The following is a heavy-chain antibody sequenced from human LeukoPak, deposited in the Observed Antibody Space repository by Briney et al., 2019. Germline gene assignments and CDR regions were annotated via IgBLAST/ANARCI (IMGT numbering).Heavy chain of an antibody. CDR3: ARDNGYKFDY. CDR2: INTFGTSA. J-gene: IGHJ4*02. Sequence: GGSLRLSCAVSGFTFSSYWMNWVRQVPGKGLVWVSHINTFGTSATYADSVKGRSTISRDNAKNTLYLQMNSLRVEDTAVYYCARDNGYKFDYWGQGTLVTVSS. V-gene: IGHV3-74*01. CDR1: GFTFSSYW. D-gene: IGHD5-24*01.